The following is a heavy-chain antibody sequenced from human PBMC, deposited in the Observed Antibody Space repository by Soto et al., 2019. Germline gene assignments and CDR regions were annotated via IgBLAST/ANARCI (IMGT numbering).Heavy chain of an antibody. J-gene: IGHJ5*02. CDR3: ARNLQQLVRSVWFDP. CDR1: GGSISSGGYY. Sequence: SETLSLTCTVSGGSISSGGYYWSWIRQHPGKGLEWIGYIYYSGSTYYNPSLKSRVTISVDTSKNQFSLKLSSVTAADTAVYYCARNLQQLVRSVWFDPWGQGTLVTVSS. CDR2: IYYSGST. D-gene: IGHD6-13*01. V-gene: IGHV4-31*03.